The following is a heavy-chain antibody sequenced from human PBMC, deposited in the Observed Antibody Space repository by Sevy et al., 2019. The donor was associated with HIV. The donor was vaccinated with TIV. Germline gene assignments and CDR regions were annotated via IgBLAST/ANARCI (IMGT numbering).Heavy chain of an antibody. V-gene: IGHV3-11*06. Sequence: GGSLRLSCAASGFTFSDYYMSWIRQAPGKGLEWVSYISSSSSYTNYADSVKGRFTISRDNAKNSLYLQMNSLRAEDTAVYYCARDPHVARYWFDPWGQGTLVTVSS. CDR2: ISSSSSYT. J-gene: IGHJ5*02. CDR3: ARDPHVARYWFDP. D-gene: IGHD5-12*01. CDR1: GFTFSDYY.